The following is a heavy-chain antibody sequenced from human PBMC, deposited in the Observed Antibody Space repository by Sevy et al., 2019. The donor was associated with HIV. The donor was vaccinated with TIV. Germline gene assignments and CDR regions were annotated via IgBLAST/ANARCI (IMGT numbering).Heavy chain of an antibody. Sequence: GGSLRLSCAASGFTFSNAWMSWVRQAPGKGLEWLGRIKSKTEGATRDFAAPVKGRLLISRDDSRNTVYLQMNSLKTEDTAVYYCTAGVGASDFDYWGQGTLVTVSS. CDR2: IKSKTEGATR. CDR1: GFTFSNAW. D-gene: IGHD1-26*01. V-gene: IGHV3-15*01. J-gene: IGHJ4*02. CDR3: TAGVGASDFDY.